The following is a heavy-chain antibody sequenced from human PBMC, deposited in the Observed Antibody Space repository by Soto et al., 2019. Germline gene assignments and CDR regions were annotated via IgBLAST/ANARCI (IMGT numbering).Heavy chain of an antibody. CDR2: ISSSGSTI. V-gene: IGHV3-11*01. D-gene: IGHD1-26*01. Sequence: QVQLVESGGGLVKPGGSLRLSCAASGFTFSDYYMSWIRQAPGKGLEWVSYISSSGSTIYYADSVKGRFTISRDNAKNSLYLQMISLRAEDTAVDYCASGRARSRNYYFGMDVWVQGTTVTDSS. CDR3: ASGRARSRNYYFGMDV. CDR1: GFTFSDYY. J-gene: IGHJ6*02.